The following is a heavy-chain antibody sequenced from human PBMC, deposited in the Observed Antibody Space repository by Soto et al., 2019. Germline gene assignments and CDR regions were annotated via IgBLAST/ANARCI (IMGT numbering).Heavy chain of an antibody. CDR3: AKGRGYCSSTSCYVGSDY. Sequence: EVQLLESGGGLVQPGGSLRLSCAASGFTFSSYAMSWVRQAPGKGLEWVSAISGSGGSTYYEDSVTGRFTISRDNSKNTLYLQMNSLRAEDTAVYYCAKGRGYCSSTSCYVGSDYWGQGTLVTVSS. V-gene: IGHV3-23*01. CDR2: ISGSGGST. D-gene: IGHD2-2*01. CDR1: GFTFSSYA. J-gene: IGHJ4*02.